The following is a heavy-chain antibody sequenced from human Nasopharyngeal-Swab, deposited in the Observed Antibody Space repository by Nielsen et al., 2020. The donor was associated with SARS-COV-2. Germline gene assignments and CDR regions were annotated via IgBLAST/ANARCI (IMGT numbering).Heavy chain of an antibody. D-gene: IGHD3-9*01. V-gene: IGHV2-70*01. CDR3: ARAYYDILTGYYYGMDV. Sequence: SGPTLVKPTQTLTLTCTFSGFSLSTSGMCVSWIRQPPGKPLEWLALIDWDDDKYYSTSLKTRLTISKDTSKNQVVLTMTNMDPVDTATYYCARAYYDILTGYYYGMDVWGQGTTVTVSS. CDR2: IDWDDDK. J-gene: IGHJ6*02. CDR1: GFSLSTSGMC.